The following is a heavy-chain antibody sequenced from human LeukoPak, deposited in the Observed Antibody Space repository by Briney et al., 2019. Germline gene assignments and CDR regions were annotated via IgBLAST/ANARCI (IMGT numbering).Heavy chain of an antibody. D-gene: IGHD6-13*01. CDR2: IYSGGST. CDR1: GFTVSSNY. V-gene: IGHV3-53*01. Sequence: GGSLRLSCAASGFTVSSNYMGWVRQAPGKGLEWVSVIYSGGSTYYADFVKGRFTISKDNSKNTLYLQMNSLRAEDTAVYYCARGVLYAGSWYFDYWGQGILVTVSS. J-gene: IGHJ4*02. CDR3: ARGVLYAGSWYFDY.